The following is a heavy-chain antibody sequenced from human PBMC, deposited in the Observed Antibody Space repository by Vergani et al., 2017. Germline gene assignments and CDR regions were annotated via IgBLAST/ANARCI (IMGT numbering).Heavy chain of an antibody. CDR3: AHRPPNYDFWSGHNWFDP. Sequence: QITLKESGPTLVKPTQTLTLTCTFSGFSLSTSGVGVGWIRQPPGKALEWLALIYWDDDKRYSPSLKSRLTITKDTSKNQVVLTMTNMDPVDTATYYCAHRPPNYDFWSGHNWFDPGGQGTLVTVSS. V-gene: IGHV2-5*02. J-gene: IGHJ5*02. CDR2: IYWDDDK. D-gene: IGHD3-3*01. CDR1: GFSLSTSGVG.